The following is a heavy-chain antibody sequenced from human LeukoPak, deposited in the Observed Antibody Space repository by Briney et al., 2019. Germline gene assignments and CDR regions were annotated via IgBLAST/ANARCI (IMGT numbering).Heavy chain of an antibody. Sequence: KPSETLSLTCTVSGGSISSSSYYWGWIRQPPGKGLEWIGSIYYSGSTYYNPSLKSRVTISVDTSKNQFSLKLSSVTAADTAVYYCQSSGWYHHTVYWGQGTLVTVSS. D-gene: IGHD6-19*01. CDR2: IYYSGST. CDR1: GGSISSSSYY. CDR3: QSSGWYHHTVY. V-gene: IGHV4-39*01. J-gene: IGHJ4*02.